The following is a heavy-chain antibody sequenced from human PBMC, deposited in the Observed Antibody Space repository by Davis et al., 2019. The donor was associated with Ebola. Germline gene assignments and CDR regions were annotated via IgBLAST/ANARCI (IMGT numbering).Heavy chain of an antibody. D-gene: IGHD6-19*01. CDR3: AKSPLSSGWLYFDY. V-gene: IGHV3-23*01. CDR1: GFTFNFYV. CDR2: IDGGDGST. J-gene: IGHJ4*02. Sequence: GESLKISCAGSGFTFNFYVMSWVRQAPGKGLEWVSAIDGGDGSTYYADSVKGRFTISRDNSKNTLYLQMNSLRAEDTAVYYCAKSPLSSGWLYFDYWGQGTLVTVSS.